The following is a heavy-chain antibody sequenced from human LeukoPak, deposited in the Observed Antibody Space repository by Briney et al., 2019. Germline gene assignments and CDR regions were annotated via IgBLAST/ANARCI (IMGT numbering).Heavy chain of an antibody. Sequence: GGSLRLSCAASGFTFSSYWMHWVRQAPGKGLVWVSRTNSDGSSTSYADSVKGRFTISRDNAKNTLYLQMNSLRAEDTAVYYCARAFYCSSTSCYTYSYWGQGTLVTVSS. V-gene: IGHV3-74*01. CDR3: ARAFYCSSTSCYTYSY. J-gene: IGHJ4*02. CDR1: GFTFSSYW. D-gene: IGHD2-2*02. CDR2: TNSDGSST.